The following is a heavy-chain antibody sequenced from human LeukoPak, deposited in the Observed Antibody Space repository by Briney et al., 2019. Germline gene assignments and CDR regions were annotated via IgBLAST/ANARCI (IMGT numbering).Heavy chain of an antibody. CDR1: GGSISSYY. CDR2: IYYSGST. D-gene: IGHD2-2*01. V-gene: IGHV4-59*01. J-gene: IGHJ4*02. CDR3: ASGRRSLVPAAR. Sequence: SETLSLTCTVSGGSISSYYWSWIQQPPGKGLEWIGYIYYSGSTNYNPSLKSRVTISVDTSKNQFSLKLSSVTAADTAVYYCASGRRSLVPAARWGQGTLVTVSS.